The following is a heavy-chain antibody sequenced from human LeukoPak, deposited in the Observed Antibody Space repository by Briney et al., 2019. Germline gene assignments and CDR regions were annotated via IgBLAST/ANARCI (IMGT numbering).Heavy chain of an antibody. CDR3: ARDGLDGDYGLSGGNYYYGMDV. J-gene: IGHJ6*02. D-gene: IGHD4-17*01. CDR1: GGSISSYY. CDR2: IYTSGST. Sequence: TSETLSLTCTVSGGSISSYYWSWIRQPAGKGLEWIGRIYTSGSTNYNPSLKSRVTMSVDTSKNQFSLKLSSVTAADTAVYYCARDGLDGDYGLSGGNYYYGMDVWGQGTLVTVSS. V-gene: IGHV4-4*07.